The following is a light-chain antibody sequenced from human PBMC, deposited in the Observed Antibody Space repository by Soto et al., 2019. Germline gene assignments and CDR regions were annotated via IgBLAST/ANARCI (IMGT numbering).Light chain of an antibody. V-gene: IGLV2-23*01. CDR1: SSDVGSYNL. Sequence: QSALTQPASVSGSPGQSITISCTGTSSDVGSYNLVSWYQQHPGKAPKLMIYEGSKRPSGVSNRFSGSKSGNTASLTISGLQAEDEADYYCCSYAGSSTLGVFSGGTKVTVL. CDR3: CSYAGSSTLGV. J-gene: IGLJ2*01. CDR2: EGS.